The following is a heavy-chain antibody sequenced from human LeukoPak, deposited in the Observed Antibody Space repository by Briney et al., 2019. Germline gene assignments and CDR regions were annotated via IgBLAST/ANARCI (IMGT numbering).Heavy chain of an antibody. V-gene: IGHV3-66*01. Sequence: PGGSLRLSCAASGFTVSSNYMSWVRQAPGKGLEWVSVIYSGGNTYYADSVKGRFTISRDNSKNTLCLQMNSLRAEDTAVYYCASSGGDYLLFDDWGQGTLVTVSS. J-gene: IGHJ4*02. CDR3: ASSGGDYLLFDD. D-gene: IGHD2-21*02. CDR1: GFTVSSNY. CDR2: IYSGGNT.